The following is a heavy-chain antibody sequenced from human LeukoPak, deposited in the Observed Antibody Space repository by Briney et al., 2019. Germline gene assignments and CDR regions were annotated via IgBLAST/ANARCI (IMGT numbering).Heavy chain of an antibody. CDR3: AKDTTAMALDY. Sequence: GGSLRLSCAGSGFTFGSDAMSWVRQAPGKGLEWVSSISGSGDSTYYADSVKGRFTISRDNSKNTLYLQMNSLRAEDTAVYYCAKDTTAMALDYWGQGTLVTVSS. V-gene: IGHV3-23*01. D-gene: IGHD5-18*01. J-gene: IGHJ4*02. CDR1: GFTFGSDA. CDR2: ISGSGDST.